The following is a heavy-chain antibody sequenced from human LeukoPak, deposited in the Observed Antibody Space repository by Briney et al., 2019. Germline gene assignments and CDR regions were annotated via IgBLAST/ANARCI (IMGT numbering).Heavy chain of an antibody. CDR3: ARGYYYDSRGHNSDAFDF. CDR2: IYSGGST. V-gene: IGHV3-53*04. CDR1: GFTVSNNY. D-gene: IGHD3-22*01. J-gene: IGHJ3*01. Sequence: PGGSLSLSCAVSGFTVSNNYMSWFRQAPGKGLKWVSVIYSGGSTYYADSVKGRFTISRHTSKNTLYLQMTGLRAEDTAVYYCARGYYYDSRGHNSDAFDFCDQGTMVTVSS.